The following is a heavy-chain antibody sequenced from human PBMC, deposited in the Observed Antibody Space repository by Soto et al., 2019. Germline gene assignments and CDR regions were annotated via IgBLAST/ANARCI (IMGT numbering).Heavy chain of an antibody. Sequence: XATLSLTCNVSGGSISNYYWTWIRQSPEKGLEWIAYMYYNGNINYNPSPKSRATISIDTSKNQFSLTLKSVTAADTAVYYCASGGNWFDPWGQGVLVTVSS. CDR1: GGSISNYY. V-gene: IGHV4-59*01. D-gene: IGHD3-16*01. CDR3: ASGGNWFDP. CDR2: MYYNGNI. J-gene: IGHJ5*02.